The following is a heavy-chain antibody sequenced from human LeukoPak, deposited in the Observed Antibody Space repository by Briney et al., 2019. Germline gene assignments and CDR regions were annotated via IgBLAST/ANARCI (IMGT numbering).Heavy chain of an antibody. CDR3: ARGGGSYGDLGDYFDY. V-gene: IGHV1-18*01. CDR2: ISAYNGNT. Sequence: ASVKVSCKASGGTFTSYGISWVRQAPEQGLEWMGWISAYNGNTNYAQKLQGRVTMTTDTSTSTAYMELRSLRSDDTAVYYCARGGGSYGDLGDYFDYWGQGTLVTVSS. J-gene: IGHJ4*02. CDR1: GGTFTSYG. D-gene: IGHD1-26*01.